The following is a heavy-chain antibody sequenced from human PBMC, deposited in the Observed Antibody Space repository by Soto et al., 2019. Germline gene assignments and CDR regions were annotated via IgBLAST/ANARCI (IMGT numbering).Heavy chain of an antibody. J-gene: IGHJ4*02. Sequence: ASVKVSCKASGYTFTSYDINWVRQATGQGLEWMGWMNPNSGNTGYAQKFQGRVTMTRNTSISTAYMKLSSLRSEDTAVYYCARGEHSGSYYGFDYWGQGTLVTVSS. CDR3: ARGEHSGSYYGFDY. V-gene: IGHV1-8*01. CDR2: MNPNSGNT. CDR1: GYTFTSYD. D-gene: IGHD1-26*01.